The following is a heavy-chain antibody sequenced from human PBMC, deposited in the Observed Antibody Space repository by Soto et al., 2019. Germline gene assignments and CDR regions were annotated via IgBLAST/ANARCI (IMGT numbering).Heavy chain of an antibody. CDR2: ISVGSGSI. CDR1: GFTFSSYA. CDR3: VRDVKSAFDV. V-gene: IGHV3-48*01. J-gene: IGHJ3*01. Sequence: EAHLVESGGGLVQPGRSRRLSCAASGFTFSSYAFNWVRQAPGKGLEWISYISVGSGSIFYADSVKGRFTISRDDAQKSLYLQMNPLSGVNMAIYFCVRDVKSAFDVWGSGTTVIVSS.